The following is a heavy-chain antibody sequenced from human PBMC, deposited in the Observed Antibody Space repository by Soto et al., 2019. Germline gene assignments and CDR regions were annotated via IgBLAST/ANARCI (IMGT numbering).Heavy chain of an antibody. J-gene: IGHJ5*02. CDR3: ARVRQVQGDSSSSGWFVP. CDR1: GYTFTSYA. V-gene: IGHV7-4-1*01. Sequence: QVQLVQSGSELKKPGASVKVSCKASGYTFTSYAMNWVRQAPGQGLEWMGWINTNTGNPTYAQGFTGRFVLSLGTSVSTAYLQICSLKAEDTAVYYCARVRQVQGDSSSSGWFVPWGQGPLVTVSS. CDR2: INTNTGNP. D-gene: IGHD6-6*01.